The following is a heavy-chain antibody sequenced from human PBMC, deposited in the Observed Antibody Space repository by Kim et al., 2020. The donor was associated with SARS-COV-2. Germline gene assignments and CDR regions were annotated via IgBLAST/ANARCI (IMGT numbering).Heavy chain of an antibody. J-gene: IGHJ4*02. V-gene: IGHV3-15*01. CDR3: TTSRYGDYGPFDY. Sequence: YVATVKGRFTISRDDSKNTLYLQMNSLKTADTAVYYCTTSRYGDYGPFDYWGQGTLVTVSS. D-gene: IGHD4-17*01.